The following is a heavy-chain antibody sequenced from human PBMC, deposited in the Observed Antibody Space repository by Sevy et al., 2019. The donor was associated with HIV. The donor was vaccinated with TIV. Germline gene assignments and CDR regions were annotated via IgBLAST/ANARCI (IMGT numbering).Heavy chain of an antibody. CDR3: TRGLATADTPEYYFDY. Sequence: GGSLRLSCTTPGFTFEDYALSWFRQAPGKGLEWVAFITRNSYEAYGGTTDYAASVKGRFIISRDDSKSIAYLQMNSLKTEDTAVYYCTRGLATADTPEYYFDYWGQGTLVTVSS. CDR2: ITRNSYEAYGGTT. D-gene: IGHD5-12*01. CDR1: GFTFEDYA. V-gene: IGHV3-49*03. J-gene: IGHJ4*02.